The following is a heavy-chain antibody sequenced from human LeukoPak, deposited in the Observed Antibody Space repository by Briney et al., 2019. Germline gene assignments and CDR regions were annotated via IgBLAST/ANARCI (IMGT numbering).Heavy chain of an antibody. CDR1: GFTLGDYA. D-gene: IGHD7-27*01. Sequence: GGSLRLFCTASGFTLGDYAMSWVRQAPGKGLEWVGFIRSNAYGGTAEYAASVKGRFTISRDDSKSIAYLQMNSMKTEDTAVYYCTRDLRQQQGTYYFDYWGQGTLVTVSS. J-gene: IGHJ4*02. CDR3: TRDLRQQQGTYYFDY. V-gene: IGHV3-49*04. CDR2: IRSNAYGGTA.